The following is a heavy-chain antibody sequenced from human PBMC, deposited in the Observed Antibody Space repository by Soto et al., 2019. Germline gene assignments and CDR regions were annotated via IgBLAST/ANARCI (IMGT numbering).Heavy chain of an antibody. D-gene: IGHD2-2*01. CDR3: ARDAVYCISTTCFGFFDS. Sequence: SETLSLTCTVSGDSISSSYWSWIRHAPGKRLEWIGNIYYSGSTNYNPSLKNRVTISVDTSKTQISLKLISVTAADTAVYYCARDAVYCISTTCFGFFDSWGQGTLVTVS. V-gene: IGHV4-59*01. CDR2: IYYSGST. J-gene: IGHJ4*02. CDR1: GDSISSSY.